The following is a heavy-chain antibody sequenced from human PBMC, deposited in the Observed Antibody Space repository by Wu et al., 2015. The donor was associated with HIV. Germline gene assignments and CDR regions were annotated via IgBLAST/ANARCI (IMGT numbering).Heavy chain of an antibody. J-gene: IGHJ4*02. V-gene: IGHV1-69*15. CDR2: IIPVFGTT. CDR3: ARTPSISYYLHYVDY. CDR1: GGTFSNFG. Sequence: QVQLVQSGAEVRKPGSSVKVSCTASGGTFSNFGISWVRQAPGQGLEWMGRIIPVFGTTNYAQKFQGRVTITADQSTSTAYMELSSLRSGDTAIYYCARTPSISYYLHYVDYWGQGTLVTVSS. D-gene: IGHD1-26*01.